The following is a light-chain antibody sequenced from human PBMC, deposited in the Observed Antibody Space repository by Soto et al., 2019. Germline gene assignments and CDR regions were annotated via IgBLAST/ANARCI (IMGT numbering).Light chain of an antibody. CDR1: QSVDWY. CDR2: DAS. V-gene: IGKV3-11*01. CDR3: QQRSNWPPIA. J-gene: IGKJ3*01. Sequence: EIVLTQSPATLSLSPGDRATVSCRASQSVDWYVAWYQHKPGKAPSLLIYDASTRATGIPDRFSGSGSGTDFTLTTSSLEPEDFAVYYCQQRSNWPPIAFGPGTKVDMK.